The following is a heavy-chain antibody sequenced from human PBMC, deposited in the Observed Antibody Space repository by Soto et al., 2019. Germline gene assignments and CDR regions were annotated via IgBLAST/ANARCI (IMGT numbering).Heavy chain of an antibody. D-gene: IGHD3-3*01. CDR3: ARSHDFWSGYFGY. Sequence: GGSLRLSCAASGFTLNTYTMNWVRQAPGKGLEWVSSISSRSIYIYYADSVTGRFTISRDDARNSLYLQMNSLRAEDTAVYYCARSHDFWSGYFGYWGQGTLVTVSS. V-gene: IGHV3-21*01. CDR1: GFTLNTYT. CDR2: ISSRSIYI. J-gene: IGHJ4*02.